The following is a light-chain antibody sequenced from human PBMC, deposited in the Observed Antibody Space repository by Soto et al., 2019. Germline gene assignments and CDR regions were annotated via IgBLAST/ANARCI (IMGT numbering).Light chain of an antibody. CDR2: EVS. Sequence: QSALTQPPSASGSPGQSVTISCTGTSSDVGAYNYVSWYQQYPGKAPKLMISEVSKRPSGVPDRFSGSKSGNTASLTVSGLQAEDEADYFCCSHAGDNTYVFGTGTKVTVL. CDR3: CSHAGDNTYV. V-gene: IGLV2-8*01. J-gene: IGLJ1*01. CDR1: SSDVGAYNY.